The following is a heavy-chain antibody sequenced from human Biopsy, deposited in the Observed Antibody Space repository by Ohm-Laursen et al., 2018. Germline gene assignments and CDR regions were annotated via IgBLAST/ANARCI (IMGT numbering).Heavy chain of an antibody. V-gene: IGHV4-38-2*01. CDR2: IYYDGIT. CDR3: ARVAGGYAYYYGMDV. Sequence: PGTLSLTCAVSGYSVTNDYYWGWIRQPPGKGLGWIGNIYYDGITYYNPSLKSRVAMSVDTSKNQFSLRLTSVTAADTAVYYRARVAGGYAYYYGMDVWGQGTTVIVSS. CDR1: GYSVTNDYY. D-gene: IGHD5-12*01. J-gene: IGHJ6*02.